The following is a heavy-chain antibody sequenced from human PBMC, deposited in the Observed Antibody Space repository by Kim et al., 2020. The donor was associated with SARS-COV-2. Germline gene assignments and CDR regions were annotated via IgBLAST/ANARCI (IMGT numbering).Heavy chain of an antibody. V-gene: IGHV3-53*01. D-gene: IGHD3-22*01. J-gene: IGHJ4*02. CDR1: GFTVSSNY. CDR2: IYSGGTT. CDR3: VRGITMIAMD. Sequence: GGSLRLSCAASGFTVSSNYMSWVRQAPGKGLEWVSVIYSGGTTYYADSVKVRFTISRDNSKNTMYLQRNSLRGEDTAVYYCVRGITMIAMDWGQGTLVRASS.